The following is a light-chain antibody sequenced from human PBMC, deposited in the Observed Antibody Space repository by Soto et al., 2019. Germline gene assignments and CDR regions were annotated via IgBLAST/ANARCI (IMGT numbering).Light chain of an antibody. CDR2: GAS. V-gene: IGKV3-20*01. J-gene: IGKJ4*01. CDR3: QQYGSSPLT. Sequence: IVMKQSPGTLSLSPGERATLSCRASQSVSSSYLAWYQQKSGQAPRLLIYGASSRASGIPDRFSGSGSGTNFTLTISRLRPADSAVYYCQQYGSSPLTFCGGTKVDI. CDR1: QSVSSSY.